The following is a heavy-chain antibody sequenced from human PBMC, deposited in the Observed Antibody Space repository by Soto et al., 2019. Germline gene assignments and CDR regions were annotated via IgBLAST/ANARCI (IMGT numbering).Heavy chain of an antibody. CDR1: GGTFSSYA. J-gene: IGHJ4*02. V-gene: IGHV1-69*12. CDR2: IIPIFGTA. Sequence: QDQLVQSGAEVKKPGSSVKVSCKASGGTFSSYAINWVRQAPGQGLEWMGEIIPIFGTANYAQKFQGGVTITADESTSTAYMELSSLRSEDTAVYYCARARGAVTAPFDYWGQGTLVTVSS. D-gene: IGHD2-21*02. CDR3: ARARGAVTAPFDY.